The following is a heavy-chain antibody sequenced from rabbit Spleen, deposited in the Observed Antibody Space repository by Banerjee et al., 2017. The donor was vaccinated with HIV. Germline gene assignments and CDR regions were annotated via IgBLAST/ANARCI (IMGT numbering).Heavy chain of an antibody. CDR1: GFSFSNSYY. V-gene: IGHV1S40*01. CDR2: IYADRGGST. CDR3: ARNFDL. Sequence: QSLEESGGDLVKPGASLTLTCTASGFSFSNSYYMCWVRQAPGKGLECIACIYADRGGSTYYASWAKGRFTISKASSTTVTLQMTSLTAADTATYFCARNFDLWGQGTLVTVS. J-gene: IGHJ4*01.